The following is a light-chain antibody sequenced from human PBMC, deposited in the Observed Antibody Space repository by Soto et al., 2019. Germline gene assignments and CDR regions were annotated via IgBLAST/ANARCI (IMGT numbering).Light chain of an antibody. Sequence: QSALTQPASVSGSPGQSITISCTGTSSYIGSNNYVSWFQQRPGKAPTLIIYEVSNRPSGVSTHFSGSKSGNTSSLTISGLLPEDEAEYYCSSYTTTTRLFGGGTKVTFL. V-gene: IGLV2-14*01. CDR3: SSYTTTTRL. CDR1: SSYIGSNNY. J-gene: IGLJ3*02. CDR2: EVS.